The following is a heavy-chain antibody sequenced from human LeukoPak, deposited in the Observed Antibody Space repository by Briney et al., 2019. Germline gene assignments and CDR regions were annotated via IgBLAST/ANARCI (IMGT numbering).Heavy chain of an antibody. D-gene: IGHD3-10*01. CDR1: GYTFTGYY. CDR2: INPNSGGT. Sequence: GASVKVSCKASGYTFTGYYMHWVRQAPGQGLEWMGWINPNSGGTNYAQKFQGRVTMTRDTSISTAYMELSRLRSDDTAVYYCARGLNYYGSGSYRDWFDPWGQGTLVTVSS. V-gene: IGHV1-2*02. CDR3: ARGLNYYGSGSYRDWFDP. J-gene: IGHJ5*02.